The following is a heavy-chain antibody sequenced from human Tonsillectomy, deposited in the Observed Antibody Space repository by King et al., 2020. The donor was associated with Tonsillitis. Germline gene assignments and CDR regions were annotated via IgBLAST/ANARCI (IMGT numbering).Heavy chain of an antibody. V-gene: IGHV3-53*01. Sequence: VQLVESGGGLIQPGGSLRLSCAASGFTVSTNYMNWVRQAPGKGLEGVSVIYSGGSTYYADSVKGRFTISRDNSKNTLFLQMNSLRADETAVYYCARLPGAPFYYGMDVWGQGTTVTVSS. CDR1: GFTVSTNY. CDR2: IYSGGST. J-gene: IGHJ6*02. CDR3: ARLPGAPFYYGMDV. D-gene: IGHD4-17*01.